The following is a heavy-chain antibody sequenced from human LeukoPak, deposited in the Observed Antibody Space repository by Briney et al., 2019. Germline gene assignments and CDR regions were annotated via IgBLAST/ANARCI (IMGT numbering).Heavy chain of an antibody. CDR2: IRYDGSNK. CDR1: GFTFSSYG. CDR3: AKVLLWFGELLADY. Sequence: PGGSLRLSCAASGFTFSSYGMHWVRQAPGKGLEWVAFIRYDGSNKYYADSVKGRFTISRDNSKNTLYLQMNSLRAEDTAVYYCAKVLLWFGELLADYWGQGTLVTVSS. V-gene: IGHV3-30*02. J-gene: IGHJ4*02. D-gene: IGHD3-10*01.